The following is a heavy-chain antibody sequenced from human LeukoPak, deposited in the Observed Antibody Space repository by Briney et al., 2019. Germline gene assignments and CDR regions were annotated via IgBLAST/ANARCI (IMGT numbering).Heavy chain of an antibody. CDR1: GFTFDDYA. V-gene: IGHV3-9*01. D-gene: IGHD6-13*01. Sequence: GRSLRLSCAASGFTFDDYAMHWIWQAPGKGLEWVSGIVWNSGSIDNPDSVKGRFTISRDNAKSSLYLQMNSLRDEDTAFYYCAKDVGYSSTFTFEYWGQGTLVTVSS. J-gene: IGHJ4*02. CDR2: IVWNSGSI. CDR3: AKDVGYSSTFTFEY.